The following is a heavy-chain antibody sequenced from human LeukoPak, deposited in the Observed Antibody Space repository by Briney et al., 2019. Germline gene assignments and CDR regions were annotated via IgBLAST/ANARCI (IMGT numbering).Heavy chain of an antibody. Sequence: SETLSLTCTVSGGSISSYYWSWIRQPPGKGLEWIGYIYYSGSTNYNPSLKSRVTISVDVQDQFSLKLSSVTAADTAVYYCARSVVVVAADANWFDPWGQGTLVTVSS. D-gene: IGHD2-15*01. CDR1: GGSISSYY. CDR2: IYYSGST. CDR3: ARSVVVVAADANWFDP. V-gene: IGHV4-59*01. J-gene: IGHJ5*02.